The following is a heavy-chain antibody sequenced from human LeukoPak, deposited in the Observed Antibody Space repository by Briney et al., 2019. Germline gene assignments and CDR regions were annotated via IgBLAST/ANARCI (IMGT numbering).Heavy chain of an antibody. CDR1: GFTFSSYG. CDR2: TSNDGRSI. J-gene: IGHJ4*02. D-gene: IGHD2-15*01. CDR3: AKEACSGSCHSDYFDY. V-gene: IGHV3-30*18. Sequence: PGGSLRLSCAASGFTFSSYGMHWVRQAPAKGLEWVAVTSNDGRSIYYADSVKGRFTISRDNSKNTLYLQVNSLRAEDTAVYSCAKEACSGSCHSDYFDYWGLGTLVTVSS.